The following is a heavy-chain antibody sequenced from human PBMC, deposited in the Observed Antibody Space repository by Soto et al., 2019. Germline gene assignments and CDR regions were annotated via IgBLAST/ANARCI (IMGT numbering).Heavy chain of an antibody. J-gene: IGHJ4*02. CDR3: ATSYGSGYRAFDS. V-gene: IGHV1-69*02. D-gene: IGHD3-10*01. CDR1: GDTFNFYS. CDR2: INPILSMS. Sequence: QVQLVQSGADVQRPGSSVRVSCKASGDTFNFYSINWVRQAPGLGLQWMGRINPILSMSNYAPRFQGRVTVTPDXXTSTAYMELSSLRSEDTAMYYCATSYGSGYRAFDSWGQGALVTVSS.